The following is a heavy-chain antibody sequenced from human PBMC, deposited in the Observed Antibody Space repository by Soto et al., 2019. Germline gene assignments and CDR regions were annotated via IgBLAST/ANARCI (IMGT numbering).Heavy chain of an antibody. CDR1: GYTFSTSG. CDR2: INGVNGNT. D-gene: IGHD1-1*01. Sequence: QVQLVQSGAEVKKAGASIRISCKASGYTFSTSGMHWVRQAPGQGLEWVGWINGVNGNTKYSQKFQDRVTITRDSSASTAQMELSGLTSEDTGVFYCARAPRLTQLSAWGQGTQVIVSS. V-gene: IGHV1-3*01. CDR3: ARAPRLTQLSA. J-gene: IGHJ5*02.